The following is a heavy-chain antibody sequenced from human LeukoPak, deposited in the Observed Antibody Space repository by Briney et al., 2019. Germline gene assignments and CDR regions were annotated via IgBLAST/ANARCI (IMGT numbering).Heavy chain of an antibody. Sequence: GGSLRLSCAASGFTFSSYGMHWVRQAPGKGLERVAVIWYDGSNKYYADSVKGRFTISRDNSKNTLYLQMNSLRAEDTAVYYCAKDLAIVATMADAFDIWGQGTMVTVSS. V-gene: IGHV3-33*06. D-gene: IGHD5-12*01. CDR2: IWYDGSNK. CDR3: AKDLAIVATMADAFDI. J-gene: IGHJ3*02. CDR1: GFTFSSYG.